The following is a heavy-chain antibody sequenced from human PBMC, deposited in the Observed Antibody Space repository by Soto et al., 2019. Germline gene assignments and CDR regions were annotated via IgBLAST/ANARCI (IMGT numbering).Heavy chain of an antibody. Sequence: QVQLVQSGAEVKKPGASVKVSCKASGYTFTSYGISWVRQAPGQGLEWMGWISAYNGNTNYAQKLQGRVTMTTDPPTSTAYMELRSLRSDDTAVYYCARDFLRGGSDSWFDPWGKGTLVTVSS. J-gene: IGHJ5*02. CDR3: ARDFLRGGSDSWFDP. V-gene: IGHV1-18*01. CDR2: ISAYNGNT. D-gene: IGHD1-26*01. CDR1: GYTFTSYG.